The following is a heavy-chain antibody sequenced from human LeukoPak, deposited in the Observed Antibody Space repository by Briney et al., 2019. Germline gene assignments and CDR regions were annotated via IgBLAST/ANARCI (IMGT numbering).Heavy chain of an antibody. V-gene: IGHV1-46*01. Sequence: ASVNVSCKASGYTFTSNYIHWVRQAPGQGLEWMGMIYPRDGSTSYAQKFQGRVTVTRDTSTSTLHMELSGLRSEDTAVYYCARDQEGFDYWGQGTLVTVSS. CDR1: GYTFTSNY. CDR3: ARDQEGFDY. J-gene: IGHJ4*02. CDR2: IYPRDGST.